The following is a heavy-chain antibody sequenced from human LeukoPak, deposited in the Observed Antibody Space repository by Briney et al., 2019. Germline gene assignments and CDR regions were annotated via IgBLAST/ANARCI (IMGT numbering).Heavy chain of an antibody. CDR2: IYTSGST. CDR3: ARVPLEWLCEGRYYYYYYYMDV. D-gene: IGHD3-3*01. J-gene: IGHJ6*03. V-gene: IGHV4-61*02. Sequence: SQTLSLXCTVSGGSISSGSYYWIWIRQPAGKGLEWIGRIYTSGSTNYNPSLKSRVTISVDTSKNQFSLKLSSVTAADTAVYYCARVPLEWLCEGRYYYYYYYMDVWGKGTTVTVSS. CDR1: GGSISSGSYY.